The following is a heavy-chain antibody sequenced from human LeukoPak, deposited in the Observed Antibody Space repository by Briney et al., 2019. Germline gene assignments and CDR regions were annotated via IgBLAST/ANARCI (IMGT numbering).Heavy chain of an antibody. D-gene: IGHD4-17*01. Sequence: SETLSLTCAVSGGSISNNWWSWVRQSPGKGLEWIGEIYHYGSTNYNPSLKSRVTISVDQSKSQFSLKLSSVTAADTAVYYCARVVTTAWRWFDPWGQGTLVTVSS. CDR1: GGSISNNW. CDR3: ARVVTTAWRWFDP. J-gene: IGHJ5*02. CDR2: IYHYGST. V-gene: IGHV4-4*02.